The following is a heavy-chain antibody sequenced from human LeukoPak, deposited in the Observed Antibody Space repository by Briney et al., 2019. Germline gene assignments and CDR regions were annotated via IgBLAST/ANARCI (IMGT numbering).Heavy chain of an antibody. Sequence: SVKVSCKASGGTFSSYAISWVRQAPGQGLEWMGGIIPIFGTANYAQKFQGRVTITADESTSTAYMELSSLRSEDTAVYYCASFPYDSSGYAYYFDYWGQGTLVTVSS. CDR2: IIPIFGTA. CDR3: ASFPYDSSGYAYYFDY. V-gene: IGHV1-69*13. J-gene: IGHJ4*02. D-gene: IGHD3-22*01. CDR1: GGTFSSYA.